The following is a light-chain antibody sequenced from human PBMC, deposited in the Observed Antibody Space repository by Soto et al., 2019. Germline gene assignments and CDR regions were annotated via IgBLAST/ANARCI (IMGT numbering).Light chain of an antibody. CDR3: QQRSNWPGRT. J-gene: IGKJ4*01. Sequence: EIVLTQSPATLSLSPGERATLSCRASQSVSSYLAWYQQKPGQDPRLLIYDASNRATVIPARFSGSGSGKDFTRTISSLEPEDFAVYYCQQRSNWPGRTFGGGTNVEIK. CDR2: DAS. V-gene: IGKV3-11*01. CDR1: QSVSSY.